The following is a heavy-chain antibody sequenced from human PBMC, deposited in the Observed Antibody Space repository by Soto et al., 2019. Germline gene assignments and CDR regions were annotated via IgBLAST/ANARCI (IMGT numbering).Heavy chain of an antibody. CDR1: GGTLTNYA. V-gene: IGHV1-69*06. D-gene: IGHD5-12*01. CDR3: ARSGNSSYDWGGGLEI. Sequence: QVQLVQSGAEVRKPGSSVTVSCQASGGTLTNYAVNWVRQAPGQGLEWVGGLIPVFGTANNALKFQGRVTITADTSTSKVYLQLTSLRSEDTAVYYCARSGNSSYDWGGGLEIWGRGTLVTVTS. J-gene: IGHJ4*03. CDR2: LIPVFGTA.